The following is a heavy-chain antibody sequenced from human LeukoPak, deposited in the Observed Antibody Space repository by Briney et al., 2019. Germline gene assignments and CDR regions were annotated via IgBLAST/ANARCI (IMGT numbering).Heavy chain of an antibody. CDR3: AASGGPINWFDP. CDR1: GGSFSGYY. D-gene: IGHD3-10*01. V-gene: IGHV4-34*01. Sequence: PSETLSLTCAVYGGSFSGYYWGWIRQPPGKGLQWIGEITHNGYTNYNPALKSRVTISIDTSKNEFSLKVSSVTAADMAIYYCAASGGPINWFDPWGHGTLVTVSS. J-gene: IGHJ5*02. CDR2: ITHNGYT.